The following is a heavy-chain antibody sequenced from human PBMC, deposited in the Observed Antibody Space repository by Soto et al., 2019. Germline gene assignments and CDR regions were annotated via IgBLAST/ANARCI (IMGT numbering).Heavy chain of an antibody. CDR3: ARGRYSSGWFDF. CDR1: GDSVSSPRYF. J-gene: IGHJ4*02. CDR2: ISYSGST. V-gene: IGHV4-61*01. D-gene: IGHD6-19*01. Sequence: QVQLQESGPGLVRPSETLSLTCSVSGDSVSSPRYFWNWIRQPPGQGPEWIGYISYSGSTDYNDTLKSRVTISADTSKSQFSPNLRSVTAADTAVYYCARGRYSSGWFDFWGQGTLATVSS.